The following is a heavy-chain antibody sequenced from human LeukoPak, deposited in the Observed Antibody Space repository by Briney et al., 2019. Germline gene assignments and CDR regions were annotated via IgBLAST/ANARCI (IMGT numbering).Heavy chain of an antibody. CDR2: INHSGST. J-gene: IGHJ4*02. Sequence: SETLSLTCAVYGGSFSGYYWSWIRQPPGKGLEWIGEINHSGSTNYNPSLKSRVTISVDTSKNQSSLKLSSVTAADTAVYYCARVYGSGSYYKFFDYWGQGTLVTVSS. D-gene: IGHD3-10*01. CDR3: ARVYGSGSYYKFFDY. CDR1: GGSFSGYY. V-gene: IGHV4-34*01.